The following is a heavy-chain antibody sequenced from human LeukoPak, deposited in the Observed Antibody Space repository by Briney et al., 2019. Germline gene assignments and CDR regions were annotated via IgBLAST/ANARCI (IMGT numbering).Heavy chain of an antibody. Sequence: SETLSLTCTVSGGSISSYYWSWIRQPPGKGLEWIGYIHYSGSTNYNPSLKSRVTISVDTSKNQFSLKVSSVTAADTAVYYCARVDCSGGSCYSFDYWGQGTLVTVSS. D-gene: IGHD2-15*01. CDR3: ARVDCSGGSCYSFDY. J-gene: IGHJ4*02. CDR2: IHYSGST. V-gene: IGHV4-59*08. CDR1: GGSISSYY.